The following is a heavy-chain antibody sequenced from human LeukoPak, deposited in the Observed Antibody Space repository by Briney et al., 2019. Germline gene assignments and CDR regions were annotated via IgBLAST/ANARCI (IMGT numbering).Heavy chain of an antibody. D-gene: IGHD4-11*01. J-gene: IGHJ4*02. V-gene: IGHV3-33*06. CDR2: IWSDGSNR. CDR3: AKDAQRGFDYSNSLDN. Sequence: GGPLRLPCATSGFTFSHYGMHWVRQAPGKGLECVAVIWSDGSNRYYGDPVKGRFTISRDNFQRTVHLQMNSLRAEDTAVYYCAKDAQRGFDYSNSLDNWGQGTLVTVSS. CDR1: GFTFSHYG.